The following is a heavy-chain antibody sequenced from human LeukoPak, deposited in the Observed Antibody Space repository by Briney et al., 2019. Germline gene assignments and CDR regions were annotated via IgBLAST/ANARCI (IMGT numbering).Heavy chain of an antibody. V-gene: IGHV4-59*01. CDR2: IYYSGST. J-gene: IGHJ6*03. CDR1: GGSISSYY. D-gene: IGHD3-16*01. Sequence: PSETLSLTCTVSGGSISSYYWSWIRQPAGKGLEWIGYIYYSGSTNYNPSLKSRVTISLDTSKNQFSLKLSSVTAADTAVYYCARDGAHKNHYYSYYYMDVWGKGTTVTVSS. CDR3: ARDGAHKNHYYSYYYMDV.